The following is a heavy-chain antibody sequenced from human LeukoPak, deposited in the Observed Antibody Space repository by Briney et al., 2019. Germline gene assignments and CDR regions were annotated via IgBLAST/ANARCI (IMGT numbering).Heavy chain of an antibody. CDR1: GFTFSSYG. J-gene: IGHJ6*03. V-gene: IGHV3-30*02. Sequence: GGSLRLSCAASGFTFSSYGMYWVRQAPGKGLEWVAFIRYDGSNKYYADSVKGRFTISRDNSKNTLYLQMRSLRAEDTAVHYCAKQGLRSDYYYYMDVWGKGTTVTISS. D-gene: IGHD5-12*01. CDR2: IRYDGSNK. CDR3: AKQGLRSDYYYYMDV.